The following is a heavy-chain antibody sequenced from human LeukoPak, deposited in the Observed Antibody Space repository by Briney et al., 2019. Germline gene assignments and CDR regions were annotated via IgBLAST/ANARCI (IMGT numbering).Heavy chain of an antibody. J-gene: IGHJ4*02. CDR2: MNPNSGNT. CDR1: GYTFTSYD. CDR3: ARTRGWRWLFPLDY. V-gene: IGHV1-8*03. D-gene: IGHD3-22*01. Sequence: ASVKVSCKASGYTFTSYDINWVRQATGQGLEWMGWMNPNSGNTGYAQKFQGRVTITRNTSISTAYMELSSLRSEDTAVYYCARTRGWRWLFPLDYWGQGTLVTVSS.